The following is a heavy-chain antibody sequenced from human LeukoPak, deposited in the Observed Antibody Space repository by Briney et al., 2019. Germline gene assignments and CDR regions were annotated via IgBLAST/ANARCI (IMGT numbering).Heavy chain of an antibody. CDR3: ASSSNSQKLRYFDWLLEEYYYGMDV. J-gene: IGHJ6*02. Sequence: GGSLRLSCAASGFTFSSYAMHWVRQAPGKGLEWEAVISYDGSNKYYADSVKGRFTISRDNSKNTLYLQMNSLRAEDTAVYYCASSSNSQKLRYFDWLLEEYYYGMDVWGQGTTVTVSS. V-gene: IGHV3-30*04. CDR2: ISYDGSNK. CDR1: GFTFSSYA. D-gene: IGHD3-9*01.